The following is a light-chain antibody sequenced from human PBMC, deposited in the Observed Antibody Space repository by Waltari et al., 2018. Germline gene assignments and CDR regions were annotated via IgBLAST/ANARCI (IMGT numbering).Light chain of an antibody. V-gene: IGKV1-39*01. CDR1: LDINSY. J-gene: IGKJ1*01. Sequence: IQMSQSPSSLSASVGDRITITCRASLDINSYLNWYQQKPGKAPKLLIYYSNSLTSGVPSRFSGSGSGTEFTLTISSLQPEDFATYYCQQGNSNPRTFGQGTKVEIK. CDR3: QQGNSNPRT. CDR2: YSN.